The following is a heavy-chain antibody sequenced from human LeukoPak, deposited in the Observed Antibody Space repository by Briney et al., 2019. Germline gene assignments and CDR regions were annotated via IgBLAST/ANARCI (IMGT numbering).Heavy chain of an antibody. CDR3: ARGLNRGAVAAVGY. Sequence: SETLSLTCAVYGGSFSGYYWSWIRQPPGKGLEWIGEINHSGSTNYNPSLKSRVTISVDTSKNQFSLKLSSVTAADTAVYYCARGLNRGAVAAVGYWGQGTLVTVSS. J-gene: IGHJ4*02. D-gene: IGHD6-13*01. CDR2: INHSGST. CDR1: GGSFSGYY. V-gene: IGHV4-34*01.